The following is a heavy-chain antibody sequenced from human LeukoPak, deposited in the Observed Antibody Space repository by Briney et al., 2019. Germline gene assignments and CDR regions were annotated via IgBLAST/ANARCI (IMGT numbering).Heavy chain of an antibody. CDR2: IYSGGST. D-gene: IGHD6-13*01. CDR1: GFTVSSNY. V-gene: IGHV3-53*05. CDR3: AKGPTPLSSRGWIDP. J-gene: IGHJ5*02. Sequence: PGGSLRLSCAASGFTVSSNYMSWVRQAPGKGLEWVSVIYSGGSTYYADSVKGRFTISRDNSKNTVYLQMNSLRPEDTAVYYCAKGPTPLSSRGWIDPWGQGTLVTVSS.